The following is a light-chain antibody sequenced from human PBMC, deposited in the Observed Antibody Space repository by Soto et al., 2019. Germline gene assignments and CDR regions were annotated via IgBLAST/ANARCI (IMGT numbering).Light chain of an antibody. V-gene: IGKV3-20*01. CDR2: GAS. Sequence: EIVLTQSPATVSLSPGERVTLSCRASQSVRSSYLAWYQQKPGQAPRLLIYGASSRATGIPDRCSGSGSGTDFTLTISRLEPEDSAVYYCQQYGSSLQTFGQGTKVEIK. J-gene: IGKJ1*01. CDR3: QQYGSSLQT. CDR1: QSVRSSY.